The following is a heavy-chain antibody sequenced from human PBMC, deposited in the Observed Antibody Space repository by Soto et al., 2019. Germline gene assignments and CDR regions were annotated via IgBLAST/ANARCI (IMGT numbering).Heavy chain of an antibody. V-gene: IGHV1-18*01. J-gene: IGHJ3*02. D-gene: IGHD2-21*01. CDR1: GYTFTSYG. CDR3: ARELVIGGAFDI. CDR2: ISAYNGNT. Sequence: ASVKVSCKASGYTFTSYGISWVRQAPGQGLEWMGWISAYNGNTNCAQKLQGRVTVTTDTSTSTAYMELRSLRSGDTAVYYCARELVIGGAFDIWGQGTMVTVSS.